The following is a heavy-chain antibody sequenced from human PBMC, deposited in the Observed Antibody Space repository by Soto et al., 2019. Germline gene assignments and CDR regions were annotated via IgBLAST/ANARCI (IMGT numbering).Heavy chain of an antibody. D-gene: IGHD3-9*01. CDR3: ARDVEVNYFDNAYHYYAMDV. Sequence: QVQLVQSGTEVKMPGSSVKVSCKAFGGTFSDHAVSWVRQAPGQGLEWMGVINPFFKGTKYAQKFQGRLTTTADESTSTAYMDLYSMISEDTAVYYCARDVEVNYFDNAYHYYAMDVWGQGTTVIVSS. CDR1: GGTFSDHA. V-gene: IGHV1-69*01. J-gene: IGHJ6*02. CDR2: INPFFKGT.